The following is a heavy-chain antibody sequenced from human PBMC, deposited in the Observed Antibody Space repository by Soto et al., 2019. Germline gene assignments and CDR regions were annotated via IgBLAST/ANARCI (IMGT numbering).Heavy chain of an antibody. V-gene: IGHV1-3*01. J-gene: IGHJ4*02. D-gene: IGHD1-26*01. CDR3: ARKVGASAY. CDR2: INAGNGDT. CDR1: GYTFSSFA. Sequence: QVQLVQSGAEVKKPGASVKVSCKASGYTFSSFAIHWVRQAPRQRLEWMGWINAGNGDTKYSQKFQGRVTIARDTAASTAYMELGSLTFEDTAVYYCARKVGASAYWGQGTVVTVSS.